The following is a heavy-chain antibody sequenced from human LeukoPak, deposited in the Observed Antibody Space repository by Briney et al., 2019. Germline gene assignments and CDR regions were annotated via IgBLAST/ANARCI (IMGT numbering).Heavy chain of an antibody. V-gene: IGHV4-59*01. J-gene: IGHJ4*02. CDR1: GGSTSSYY. CDR2: IYYSGST. Sequence: SETLSLTCTVSGGSTSSYYWSWIRQPPGKGLEWIGYIYYSGSTNYNPSLKSRVTISVDTSKNQFSLKLSSVTAADTAVYYCARVTGYMVEDYFDYWGQGTLVTVSS. D-gene: IGHD6-13*01. CDR3: ARVTGYMVEDYFDY.